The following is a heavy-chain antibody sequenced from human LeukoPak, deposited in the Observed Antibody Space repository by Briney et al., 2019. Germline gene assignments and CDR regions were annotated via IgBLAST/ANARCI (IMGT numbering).Heavy chain of an antibody. CDR3: ALTLRIAAAGNGEHDY. CDR2: ISGSGGST. CDR1: GFTFSSYA. Sequence: GGSLRLSCAASGFTFSSYAMSWVRQAPGKGLEGVSAISGSGGSTYYADSVKGRFTISRDNSKNTLYLQMNGLRAEDTAVYYCALTLRIAAAGNGEHDYWGQGTLVTVSS. J-gene: IGHJ4*02. D-gene: IGHD6-13*01. V-gene: IGHV3-23*01.